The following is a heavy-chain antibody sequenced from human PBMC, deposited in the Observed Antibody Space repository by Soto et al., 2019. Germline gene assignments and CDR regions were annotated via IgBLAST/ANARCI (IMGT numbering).Heavy chain of an antibody. CDR2: INPNSGGT. Sequence: QVQLVQAGAEVKKPGASVKVSCKASGYTFTGYYMHWVRQAPGQGLEWMGWINPNSGGTNYAQKFQGWVTMTRDTSISTAYMELSRLRSDDTAVYYCAREGAAGGYSYGGFDPWGQGTLVTVSS. CDR1: GYTFTGYY. D-gene: IGHD5-18*01. V-gene: IGHV1-2*04. CDR3: AREGAAGGYSYGGFDP. J-gene: IGHJ5*02.